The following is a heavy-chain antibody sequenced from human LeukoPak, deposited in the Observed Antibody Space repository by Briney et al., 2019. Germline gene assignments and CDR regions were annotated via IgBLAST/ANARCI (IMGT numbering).Heavy chain of an antibody. D-gene: IGHD3-10*01. J-gene: IGHJ4*02. CDR2: LRSDGSDP. CDR1: GFPFSTYG. V-gene: IGHV3-30*02. CDR3: ALMFRGVTPYDS. Sequence: PGGSLRLSCAASGFPFSTYGMHWVRQAPGRGLEWVAFLRSDGSDPYYADSVKGRFTVSRDNSKNTLYLQLNSLRDEDTATYYCALMFRGVTPYDSWGQGTLVTVSS.